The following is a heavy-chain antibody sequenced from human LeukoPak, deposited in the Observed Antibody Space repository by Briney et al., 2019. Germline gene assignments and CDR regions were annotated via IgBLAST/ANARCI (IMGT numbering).Heavy chain of an antibody. V-gene: IGHV4-61*02. D-gene: IGHD6-13*01. CDR3: AREGSRFLGSSNFDY. CDR2: IYTSGST. CDR1: GGSISSGSYY. J-gene: IGHJ4*02. Sequence: PSETLSLTCTVSGGSISSGSYYWSWIRQPAGKGLEWIGRIYTSGSTNYNPSLKSRVTISVDTSKNQFSLKLSSVTAADTAVYYCAREGSRFLGSSNFDYWGQGTLVTVSS.